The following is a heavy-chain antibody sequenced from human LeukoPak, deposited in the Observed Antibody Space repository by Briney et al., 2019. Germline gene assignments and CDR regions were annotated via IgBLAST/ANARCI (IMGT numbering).Heavy chain of an antibody. CDR2: INPNSGGT. V-gene: IGHV1-2*02. Sequence: ASVKVSCKASGYTFTGYYLHWVRQAPGQGLEWMGWINPNSGGTNYAQKFQGRVTMTRDTSISTAYMELSSLRSDDTAVYYCARGGKWLAHYYYYDMDVWGQGTTVTVSS. CDR1: GYTFTGYY. D-gene: IGHD6-19*01. CDR3: ARGGKWLAHYYYYDMDV. J-gene: IGHJ6*02.